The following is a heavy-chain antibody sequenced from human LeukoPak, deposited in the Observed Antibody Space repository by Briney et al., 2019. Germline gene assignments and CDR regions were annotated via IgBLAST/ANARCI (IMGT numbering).Heavy chain of an antibody. J-gene: IGHJ4*02. D-gene: IGHD3-9*01. CDR1: GFTFSSDA. CDR2: ISYDGSNK. Sequence: PGRSLRLSCAASGFTFSSDAMHWVRQAPGKGLEWVAVISYDGSNKYYADSVKGRFTISRDNSKNTLYLQMNSLRAEDTAVYYCAREGILLKYYDILTGQCDYWGQGTLVTVSS. CDR3: AREGILLKYYDILTGQCDY. V-gene: IGHV3-30-3*01.